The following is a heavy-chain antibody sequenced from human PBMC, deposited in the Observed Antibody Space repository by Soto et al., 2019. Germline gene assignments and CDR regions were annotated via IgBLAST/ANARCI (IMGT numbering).Heavy chain of an antibody. CDR2: INPSGGST. J-gene: IGHJ3*02. CDR3: ARVEMATIKGNAFDI. V-gene: IGHV1-46*01. D-gene: IGHD5-12*01. Sequence: PGQGLEWMGIINPSGGSTSYAQKFQSRVTMTRDTSTSTVYMELSSLRSEDTAVYYCARVEMATIKGNAFDIWGQGTMVTVSS.